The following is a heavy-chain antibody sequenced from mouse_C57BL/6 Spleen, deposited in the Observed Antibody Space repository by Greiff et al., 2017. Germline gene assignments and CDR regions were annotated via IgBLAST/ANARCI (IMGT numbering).Heavy chain of an antibody. CDR3: ARRLFSYYFDY. V-gene: IGHV1-55*01. Sequence: QVQLQQPGAELVKPGASVKMSCKASGYTFTSYWITWVKQRPGQGLEWIGDIYPGSGSTNYNEKFKSKATLTVETSSSTAYMQLSSLTSEDSAVYYCARRLFSYYFDYWGQGTTLTVSS. J-gene: IGHJ2*01. D-gene: IGHD1-2*01. CDR1: GYTFTSYW. CDR2: IYPGSGST.